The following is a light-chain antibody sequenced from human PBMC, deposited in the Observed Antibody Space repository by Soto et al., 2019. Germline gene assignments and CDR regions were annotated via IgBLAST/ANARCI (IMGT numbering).Light chain of an antibody. CDR2: EVS. J-gene: IGLJ1*01. V-gene: IGLV2-23*02. CDR3: CSYAGSSYV. Sequence: QSVLTQPASVSGSPGRSITISCAGTGSDVGTYNLVSWYQQHPGKAPKLMIYEVSTRPSGVSNRFSGSKSGNTASLTISGLQAEDEADYYCCSYAGSSYVFGTGTKVTVL. CDR1: GSDVGTYNL.